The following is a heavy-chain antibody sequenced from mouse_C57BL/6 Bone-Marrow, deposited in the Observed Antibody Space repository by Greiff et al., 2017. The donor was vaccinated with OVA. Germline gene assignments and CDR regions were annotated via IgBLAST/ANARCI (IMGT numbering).Heavy chain of an antibody. CDR1: GYSITSGYY. CDR3: AGNYGYDWYFDV. CDR2: ISYDGSN. J-gene: IGHJ1*03. Sequence: ESGPGLVKPSQSLSLTCSVTGYSITSGYYWNWIRQLPGNKLEWMGYISYDGSNNYNPSLKNRISITRDTSKNQFFLKLNSVTTEDTATYYCAGNYGYDWYFDVWGTGTTVTVSS. V-gene: IGHV3-6*01. D-gene: IGHD2-2*01.